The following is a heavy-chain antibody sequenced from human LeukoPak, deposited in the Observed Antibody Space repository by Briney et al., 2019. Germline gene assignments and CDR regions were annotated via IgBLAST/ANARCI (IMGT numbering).Heavy chain of an antibody. Sequence: GGSLRLSCAASGFTFSSYGMHWVRQAPGKGLEWVAFIRYDGSNKYYADSVKGRFTISRDNSKNTLYLQMNGLRAEDTAVYYCAKGIGDFWSGPYFDYWGQGTLVTVSS. D-gene: IGHD3-3*01. CDR3: AKGIGDFWSGPYFDY. CDR1: GFTFSSYG. V-gene: IGHV3-30*02. J-gene: IGHJ4*02. CDR2: IRYDGSNK.